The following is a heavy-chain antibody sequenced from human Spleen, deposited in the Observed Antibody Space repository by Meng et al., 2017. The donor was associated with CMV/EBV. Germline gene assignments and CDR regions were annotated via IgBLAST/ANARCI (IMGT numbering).Heavy chain of an antibody. J-gene: IGHJ4*02. Sequence: QVQLVQSGAEVKKPGASVKVSCKASGHTFADYYINWVRQAPGQGLEWMGWISAYNGNTNYAQKLQGRVTMTTDTSTSTAYMELRSLRSDDTAVYYCATHDFWSGYYAYWGQGTLVTVSS. CDR3: ATHDFWSGYYAY. V-gene: IGHV1-18*04. CDR2: ISAYNGNT. CDR1: GHTFADYY. D-gene: IGHD3-3*01.